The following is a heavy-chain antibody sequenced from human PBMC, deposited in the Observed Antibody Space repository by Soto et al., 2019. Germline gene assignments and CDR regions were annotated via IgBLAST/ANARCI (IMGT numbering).Heavy chain of an antibody. CDR3: AKFRPPHPDYYYHYRMDV. CDR2: ISGSGGST. Sequence: PGGSLRLSCAASGFTFSSYAMSWVRQAPGKGLEWVSAISGSGGSTYYADSVKGRFTISRDNSKNTLYLQMNSLRAEDTAVYYCAKFRPPHPDYYYHYRMDVWGQGTTVT. J-gene: IGHJ6*02. V-gene: IGHV3-23*01. CDR1: GFTFSSYA.